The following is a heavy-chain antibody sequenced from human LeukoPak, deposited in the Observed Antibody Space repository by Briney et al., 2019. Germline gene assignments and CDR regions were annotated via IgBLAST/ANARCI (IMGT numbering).Heavy chain of an antibody. CDR2: IYYSGST. CDR3: ARGYYGYSSGWPIDY. V-gene: IGHV4-39*01. D-gene: IGHD6-19*01. Sequence: SSETLSLTCTVSGGSISSSSYYWGWIRQPPGKGLEWIGSIYYSGSTYYNPSLKSRVTIPVDTSKNQFSLKLSSVTAADTAVYYCARGYYGYSSGWPIDYWGQGTLVTVSS. J-gene: IGHJ4*02. CDR1: GGSISSSSYY.